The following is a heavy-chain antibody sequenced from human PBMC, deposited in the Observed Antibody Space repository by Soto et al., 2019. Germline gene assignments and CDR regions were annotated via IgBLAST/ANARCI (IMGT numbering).Heavy chain of an antibody. V-gene: IGHV3-33*01. CDR3: ARAGIVATTQLGWFDP. CDR2: IWPDGNNK. Sequence: QVQLVESGGGVVQPGRSLRLSCTASGFTFSNYGIHWVRQAPGKGLEWVAVIWPDGNNKYYSDSVKGRFTISRDNSKNTLYLQMNSLRAEDTAVYYCARAGIVATTQLGWFDPWGQGTLVTVSS. J-gene: IGHJ5*02. CDR1: GFTFSNYG. D-gene: IGHD1-26*01.